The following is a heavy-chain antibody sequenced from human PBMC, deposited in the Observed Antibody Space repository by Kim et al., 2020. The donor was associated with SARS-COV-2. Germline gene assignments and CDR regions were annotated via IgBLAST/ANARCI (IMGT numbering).Heavy chain of an antibody. V-gene: IGHV3-30*01. CDR3: ARDLFGFMKPTWAGIDY. J-gene: IGHJ4*02. D-gene: IGHD1-26*01. Sequence: VEGRFPISRDNSRNTLHVQMNSLRAEDTAVYYCARDLFGFMKPTWAGIDYWGQGTLVTVSS.